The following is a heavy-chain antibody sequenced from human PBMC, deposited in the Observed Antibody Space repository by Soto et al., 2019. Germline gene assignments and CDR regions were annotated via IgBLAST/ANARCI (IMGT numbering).Heavy chain of an antibody. CDR3: AARIGNIGWYWLDA. D-gene: IGHD6-19*01. CDR2: IVLGNGNT. V-gene: IGHV1-58*01. CDR1: GFTFTSSA. J-gene: IGHJ5*02. Sequence: GASVKVSCKASGFTFTSSAVQWVRQARGQPLEWIGWIVLGNGNTNYAQKFQGGVTITRDKSTSTAYMDLSRLRSDDTAMYYCAARIGNIGWYWLDAWGQGTQVTVSS.